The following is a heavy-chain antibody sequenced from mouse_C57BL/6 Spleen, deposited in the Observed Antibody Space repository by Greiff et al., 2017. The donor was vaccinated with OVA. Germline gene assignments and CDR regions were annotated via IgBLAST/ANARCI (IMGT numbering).Heavy chain of an antibody. J-gene: IGHJ1*03. CDR1: GYTFTDYE. V-gene: IGHV1-15*01. Sequence: QVQLKESGAELVRPGASVTLSCKASGYTFTDYEMHWVKQTPVHGLEWIGAIDPETGGTAYNQKFKGKAILTADKSSSTAYMELRSLTSEDSAVYYCTRSYGYFDVWGTGTTVTVSS. CDR2: IDPETGGT. CDR3: TRSYGYFDV.